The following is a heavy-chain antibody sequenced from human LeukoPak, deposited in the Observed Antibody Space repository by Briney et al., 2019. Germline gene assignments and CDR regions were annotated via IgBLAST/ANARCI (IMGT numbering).Heavy chain of an antibody. CDR3: ARRAGGEEAELVGAFDI. CDR2: IYTSGST. Sequence: SETLSLTCTVSGGSISSYYWSWIRQPAGKGLEWIGHIYTSGSTNYNPSLKSRVTMSVDTSKNQFSLKLSSVTAADTAVYYCARRAGGEEAELVGAFDIWGQGTMVTVSS. V-gene: IGHV4-4*07. D-gene: IGHD2-8*02. J-gene: IGHJ3*02. CDR1: GGSISSYY.